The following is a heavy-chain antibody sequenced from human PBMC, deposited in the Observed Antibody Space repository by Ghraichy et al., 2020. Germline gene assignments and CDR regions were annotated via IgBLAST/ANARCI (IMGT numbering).Heavy chain of an antibody. J-gene: IGHJ2*01. CDR1: GGPISTNAYF. V-gene: IGHV4-39*01. CDR2: VHYGGDT. CDR3: ARPLRYFDWLWPFDF. D-gene: IGHD3-9*01. Sequence: SETLSLTCTVSGGPISTNAYFWGWVRQPPGKGLEWIGSVHYGGDTRYNPSFNNRVTVSIDTSKNQFFLNMTSVTVADTAVYYCARPLRYFDWLWPFDFWSRGTLVTVSS.